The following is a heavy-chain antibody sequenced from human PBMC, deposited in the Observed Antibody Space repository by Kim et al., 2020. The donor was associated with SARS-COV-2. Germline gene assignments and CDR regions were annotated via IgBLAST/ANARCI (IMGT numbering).Heavy chain of an antibody. V-gene: IGHV1-18*01. CDR2: ISAYNGNT. Sequence: ASVKVSCKASGYTFTSYGISWVRQAPGQGLEWMGWISAYNGNTNYAQKLQGRVTMTTDTSTSTAYMELRSLRSDDTAVYYCARDRLTSVAATRYFDLWGRGTLVTVSS. J-gene: IGHJ2*01. D-gene: IGHD2-15*01. CDR1: GYTFTSYG. CDR3: ARDRLTSVAATRYFDL.